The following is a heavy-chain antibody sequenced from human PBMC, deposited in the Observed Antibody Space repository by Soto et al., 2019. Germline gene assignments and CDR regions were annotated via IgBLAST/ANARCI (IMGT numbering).Heavy chain of an antibody. CDR1: GFTFSSYD. Sequence: EVQLVESGGGLVQPGGSLRLSCAASGFTFSSYDMHWVRQATGKGLEWVSAIGTAGDTYYPGSVKGRFTISRENAKNSLDLQKNRLRAGDTAVYYWARGGGGGGTVTSGWWYFDLWGRGTLVTVSS. D-gene: IGHD3-16*01. CDR3: ARGGGGGGTVTSGWWYFDL. J-gene: IGHJ2*01. V-gene: IGHV3-13*04. CDR2: IGTAGDT.